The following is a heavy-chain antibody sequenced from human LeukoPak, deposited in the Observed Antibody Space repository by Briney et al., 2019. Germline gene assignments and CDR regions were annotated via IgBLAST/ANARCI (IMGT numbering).Heavy chain of an antibody. V-gene: IGHV1-18*01. D-gene: IGHD4-17*01. CDR2: ISGYNGNT. CDR3: ARDYGDYPSY. CDR1: GYSFTSYG. J-gene: IGHJ4*02. Sequence: AAVKVSCKASGYSFTSYGITWVRQAPGQGLEWMGWISGYNGNTKYAQKFQGRVTMTTDTSTSTAYMELRSLRSDDTAVYYCARDYGDYPSYWGQGTLVTVSS.